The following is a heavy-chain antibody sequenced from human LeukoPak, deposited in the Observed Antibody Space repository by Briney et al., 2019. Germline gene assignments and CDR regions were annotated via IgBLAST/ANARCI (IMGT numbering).Heavy chain of an antibody. D-gene: IGHD2-2*01. CDR1: GFTPNNYW. CDR3: GRAYYAGMAFDS. Sequence: GGSLRLSCAGSGFTPNNYWMHWVRQAPGKGLVWVSGIFSDGSSTRYADSVKGRFTISRDNAKNTFYLQMNSLRVEDTAMYYCGRAYYAGMAFDSWGQGTMVTVSS. J-gene: IGHJ3*02. CDR2: IFSDGSST. V-gene: IGHV3-74*01.